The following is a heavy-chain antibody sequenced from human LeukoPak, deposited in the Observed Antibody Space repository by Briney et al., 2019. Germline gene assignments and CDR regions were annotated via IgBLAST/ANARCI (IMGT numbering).Heavy chain of an antibody. J-gene: IGHJ3*02. V-gene: IGHV4-39*07. D-gene: IGHD2-2*03. CDR1: GGSISSSSYY. CDR3: AKDTLDIGPAFAI. CDR2: IYYSGST. Sequence: SETLSLTCTVSGGSISSSSYYWGWIRQPPGKGLEWIGSIYYSGSTYYNPSLKSRVTISVDRSKNQFSLKLSSVTAADTAVYYCAKDTLDIGPAFAIWGQGAMVTVSS.